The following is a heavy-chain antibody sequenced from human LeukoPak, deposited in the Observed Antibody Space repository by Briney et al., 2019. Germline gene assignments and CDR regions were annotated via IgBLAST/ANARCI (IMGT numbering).Heavy chain of an antibody. J-gene: IGHJ5*02. CDR3: ARDADPYYYYDSSGYYPNWFDP. V-gene: IGHV1-69*05. Sequence: ASVKVSCKASGGTFSSYAISWVRQAPGQGLEWMGGIIPIIGTANYAQKFQGRVTITTDESTSTAYMELSSLRSEDTAVYYCARDADPYYYYDSSGYYPNWFDPWGQGTLVTVSS. D-gene: IGHD3-22*01. CDR2: IIPIIGTA. CDR1: GGTFSSYA.